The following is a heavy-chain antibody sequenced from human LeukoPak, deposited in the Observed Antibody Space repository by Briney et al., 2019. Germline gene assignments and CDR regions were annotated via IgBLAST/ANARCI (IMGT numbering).Heavy chain of an antibody. D-gene: IGHD3-16*01. Sequence: GGSQRLSCAASGFTFSYYWMNWARQARGKGLGWVSRISSDASSTNYADSVNGRFTITRDNVKNTLYLQMNSLRAEDTAVYYCVRTLSSQDYWGQGTLVTVSS. CDR2: ISSDASST. CDR1: GFTFSYYW. V-gene: IGHV3-74*01. CDR3: VRTLSSQDY. J-gene: IGHJ4*02.